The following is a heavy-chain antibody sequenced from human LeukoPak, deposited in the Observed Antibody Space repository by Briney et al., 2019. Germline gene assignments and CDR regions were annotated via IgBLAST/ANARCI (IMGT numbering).Heavy chain of an antibody. J-gene: IGHJ6*02. Sequence: GRSLRLSCAASGFTFSDYGVHWVRQAPGKGLEWVAVISYDGNNKYYADSVKGRFTISRDNSKNTLSLQMNSLRTEDTAVYYCAKDSYGMDVWGQGTTVTVSS. CDR1: GFTFSDYG. CDR3: AKDSYGMDV. CDR2: ISYDGNNK. V-gene: IGHV3-30*18.